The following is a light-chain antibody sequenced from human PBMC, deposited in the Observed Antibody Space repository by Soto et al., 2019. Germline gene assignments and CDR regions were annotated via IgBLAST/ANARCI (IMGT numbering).Light chain of an antibody. CDR3: QQSYSKWT. CDR2: AAS. Sequence: DIQMTQSPSSLSASVGDRVTITCRAKESVRSYVNWYQQKPGKAPKLLIYAASSLQSGVPARFSGRGSVTDFTLTNSGLQPEDFATEYLQQSYSKWTFGQGTKVEIK. V-gene: IGKV1-39*01. CDR1: ESVRSY. J-gene: IGKJ1*01.